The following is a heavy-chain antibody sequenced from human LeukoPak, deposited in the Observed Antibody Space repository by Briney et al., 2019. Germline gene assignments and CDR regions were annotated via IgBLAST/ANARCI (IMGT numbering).Heavy chain of an antibody. J-gene: IGHJ4*02. CDR3: ARGPFPGGSGSSVLVY. V-gene: IGHV1-46*01. D-gene: IGHD1-26*01. CDR2: INPSGGST. CDR1: GYTFTSYY. Sequence: ASVTVSFTASGYTFTSYYMHWVRQAPGQGLEWMGIINPSGGSTSYAQKFQGRVTMTRDTSTSTVYMELSSLRSEDTAVYYCARGPFPGGSGSSVLVYWGQGTLVTVSS.